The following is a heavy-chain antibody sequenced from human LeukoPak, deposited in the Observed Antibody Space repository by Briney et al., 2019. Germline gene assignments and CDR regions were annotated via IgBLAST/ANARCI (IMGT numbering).Heavy chain of an antibody. CDR3: ARVAVIVTSVVAYFDY. V-gene: IGHV4-38-2*02. J-gene: IGHJ4*02. CDR2: IYHSGST. CDR1: GGSISSYY. Sequence: SETLSLTCTVSGGSISSYYWGWVRQPPGKGLGWIGGIYHSGSTYYNPSLKSRVTISVDTSKNQFSLKLSSVTAADTAVYYCARVAVIVTSVVAYFDYWGQGTLVTVSS. D-gene: IGHD6-19*01.